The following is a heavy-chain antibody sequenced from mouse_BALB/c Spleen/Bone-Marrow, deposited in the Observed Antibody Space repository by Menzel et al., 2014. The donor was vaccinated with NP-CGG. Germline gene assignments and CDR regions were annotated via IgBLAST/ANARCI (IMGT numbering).Heavy chain of an antibody. CDR2: ISGSGSST. D-gene: IGHD3-3*01. J-gene: IGHJ2*01. V-gene: IGHV5-6-3*01. Sequence: EVKLVESGGGLVQPGGSLKLSCAASGFTFSGYGMSWVRQTPDKGPELVATISGSGSSTYYPDSVKGRFTISRDNARNTLYLQMSSLKSEDTAMYYCARGRDWFDYWGQGTTLTVSS. CDR3: ARGRDWFDY. CDR1: GFTFSGYG.